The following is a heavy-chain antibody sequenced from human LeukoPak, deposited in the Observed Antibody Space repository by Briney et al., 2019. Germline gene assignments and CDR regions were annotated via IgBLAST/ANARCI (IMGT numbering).Heavy chain of an antibody. CDR1: GLTVSSNS. V-gene: IGHV3-53*01. D-gene: IGHD3-22*01. CDR2: IYSGGDI. CDR3: ARDRGTSGYIFDY. J-gene: IGHJ4*02. Sequence: GGSLRLSCAASGLTVSSNSMRWVRQAPRKGLEWVSVIYSGGDIFYADSVKGRFTISRDNSKNTVYLQMNNLRAEDTAVYFCARDRGTSGYIFDYWGRGTLVTVSS.